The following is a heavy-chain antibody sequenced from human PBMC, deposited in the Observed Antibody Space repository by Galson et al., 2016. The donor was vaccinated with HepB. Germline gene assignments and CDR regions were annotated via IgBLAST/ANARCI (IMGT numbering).Heavy chain of an antibody. CDR3: AKYMTAVAGVAFDS. CDR2: ITVAGGT. V-gene: IGHV3-23*01. CDR1: AFTLSNYA. D-gene: IGHD4-23*01. Sequence: SLRLSCADSAFTLSNYAMSWVRQAPGKGLEWVSTITVAGGTYYAGSVKGRFTISRDYSKKTLYLQMDSLRAEDTGVYYCAKYMTAVAGVAFDSWGQGTLVTVSS. J-gene: IGHJ4*02.